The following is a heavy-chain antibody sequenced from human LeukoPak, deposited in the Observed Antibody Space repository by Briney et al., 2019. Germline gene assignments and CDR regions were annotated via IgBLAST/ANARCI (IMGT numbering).Heavy chain of an antibody. Sequence: SETLSLTCSVSGASISSGSNYWGWIRQPPGKGLEWIGSIYYSGSSYYNASLNSRVTISVDTSKNQFSLRLSSVTAADTAVYYCARHGFSYNYIYYFDYWGQGTLVTVSS. D-gene: IGHD5-18*01. CDR3: ARHGFSYNYIYYFDY. CDR1: GASISSGSNY. CDR2: IYYSGSS. J-gene: IGHJ4*02. V-gene: IGHV4-39*01.